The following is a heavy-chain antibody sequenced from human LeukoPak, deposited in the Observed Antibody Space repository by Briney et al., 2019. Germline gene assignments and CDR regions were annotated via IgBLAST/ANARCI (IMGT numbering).Heavy chain of an antibody. CDR3: AKSNGYGLIDI. J-gene: IGHJ3*02. CDR1: GYSISSGYY. D-gene: IGHD3-22*01. CDR2: IYHSGRT. Sequence: SETLSLTCTVSGYSISSGYYWGWIRQPPGKGLEWIGSIYHSGRTYYNPSLKSRVTISLDTSRNQFSLKLNSVTAADTAVYYCAKSNGYGLIDIWGQGTMVTVSS. V-gene: IGHV4-38-2*02.